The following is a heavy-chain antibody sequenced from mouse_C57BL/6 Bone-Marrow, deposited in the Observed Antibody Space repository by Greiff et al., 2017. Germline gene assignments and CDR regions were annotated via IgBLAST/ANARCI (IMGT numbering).Heavy chain of an antibody. CDR1: GYTFTSYG. CDR3: ARTGDYERDAMDD. Sequence: QVQLQQSGAELARPGASVTLSCKASGYTFTSYGISWVKQRTGQGLEWIGEIYPRSGNTYYNEKIKGKATLTADKSSSTAYMELRSLTSEDSAVYFCARTGDYERDAMDDWGQGTSVTVAS. CDR2: IYPRSGNT. J-gene: IGHJ4*01. V-gene: IGHV1-81*01. D-gene: IGHD2-4*01.